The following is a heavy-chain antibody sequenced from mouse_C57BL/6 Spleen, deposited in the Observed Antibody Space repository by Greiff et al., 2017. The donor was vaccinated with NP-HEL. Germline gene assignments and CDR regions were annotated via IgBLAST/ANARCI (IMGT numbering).Heavy chain of an antibody. Sequence: VQLQQSGPELVKPGASVKISCKASGYAFSSSWMNWVKQRPGKGLEWIGRIYPGDGDTNYNGKFKGKATLTADKSSSTAYMQLSSLTSEDSAVYFCARSPYYYGSRYWYFDVWGTGTTVTVSS. J-gene: IGHJ1*03. CDR2: IYPGDGDT. D-gene: IGHD1-1*01. V-gene: IGHV1-82*01. CDR3: ARSPYYYGSRYWYFDV. CDR1: GYAFSSSW.